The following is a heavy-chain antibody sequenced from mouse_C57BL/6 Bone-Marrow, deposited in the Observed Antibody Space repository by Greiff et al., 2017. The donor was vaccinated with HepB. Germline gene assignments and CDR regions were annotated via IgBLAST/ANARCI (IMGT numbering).Heavy chain of an antibody. CDR2: IRNKANGYTT. CDR1: GFTFTDYY. Sequence: EVHLVESGGGLVQPGGSLSLSCAASGFTFTDYYMSWVRQPPGKALEWLGFIRNKANGYTTEYSASVKGRFTISRDNSQSILYLQMNALRAEDSATYYCGSSSWFAYWGQGTLVTVSA. V-gene: IGHV7-3*01. CDR3: GSSSWFAY. J-gene: IGHJ3*01. D-gene: IGHD1-1*01.